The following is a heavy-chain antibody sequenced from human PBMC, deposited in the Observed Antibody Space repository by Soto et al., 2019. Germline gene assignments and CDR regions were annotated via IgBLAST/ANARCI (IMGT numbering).Heavy chain of an antibody. CDR2: ISISKGKT. CDR1: GYTFLNYD. J-gene: IGHJ6*02. D-gene: IGHD5-12*01. V-gene: IGHV1-18*01. CDR3: ARKGYIGNFGLDV. Sequence: QVQLVQSGAEVKRHGASVKVSCKASGYTFLNYDVAWVRRAPGQGLEWMGWISISKGKTYYQQSLQGRVTMTTDTATTTTDTEVRRLRSDDTAGYYCARKGYIGNFGLDVWGQGTTGTVS.